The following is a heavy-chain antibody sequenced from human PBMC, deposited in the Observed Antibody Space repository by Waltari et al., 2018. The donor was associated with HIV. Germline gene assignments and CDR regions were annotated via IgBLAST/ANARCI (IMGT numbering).Heavy chain of an antibody. J-gene: IGHJ4*02. CDR3: AREGPTGTTGADL. V-gene: IGHV3-74*03. Sequence: EGHVVVSGGDLVQPGGQLRLSCAVTGLTFTSSWMQWFRQAPGKGLVWVSRLSGDGSETKYADSVKGRFAIARDNTKKTFYLQMNRLRAEETAIYYCAREGPTGTTGADLWGQGTLVTVSS. D-gene: IGHD4-17*01. CDR1: GLTFTSSW. CDR2: LSGDGSET.